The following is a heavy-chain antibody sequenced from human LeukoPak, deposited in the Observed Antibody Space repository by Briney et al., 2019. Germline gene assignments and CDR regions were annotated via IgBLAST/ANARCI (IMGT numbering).Heavy chain of an antibody. CDR2: ISYDGSNK. D-gene: IGHD2-2*01. CDR3: AKDYCSSTSCPNY. V-gene: IGHV3-30*18. J-gene: IGHJ4*02. CDR1: GFTFSSYG. Sequence: GRSLRLSCAASGFTFSSYGMHWVRQAPGKGLEWVAVISYDGSNKYYADSVKGRFTISRDNSKNTLYLQMNSLRAEDTAVYYCAKDYCSSTSCPNYWGQRTLVTVSS.